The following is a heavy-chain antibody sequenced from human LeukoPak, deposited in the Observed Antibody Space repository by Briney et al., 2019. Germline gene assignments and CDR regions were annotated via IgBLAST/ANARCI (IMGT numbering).Heavy chain of an antibody. CDR2: INPNSGGT. D-gene: IGHD2-2*02. CDR1: GYTFTGYY. CDR3: ARDKTAAIGYYYYYMDV. V-gene: IGHV1-2*02. J-gene: IGHJ6*03. Sequence: AASVKVSCKASGYTFTGYYMHWVRQAPGQGLEWMGWINPNSGGTNYAQKFQGRVTMTRDTSISTAYMELSRLRSDDTAVYYCARDKTAAIGYYYYYMDVWGKGTTVTVSS.